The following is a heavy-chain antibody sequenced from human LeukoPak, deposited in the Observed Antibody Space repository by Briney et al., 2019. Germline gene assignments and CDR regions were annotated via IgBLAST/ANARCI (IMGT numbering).Heavy chain of an antibody. CDR2: ISSRGDTI. D-gene: IGHD2/OR15-2a*01. J-gene: IGHJ4*02. CDR1: GVPFSDNF. CDR3: ARGGYGWTFNQ. V-gene: IGHV3-11*01. Sequence: PGGSLRLSCTASGVPFSDNFMGWLRQAPGKGLEWVSYISSRGDTIHYSDAVKGRFSISRDNPKRSLYLQMNRLRIDDTAVYYCARGGYGWTFNQWGQGTLVSVSS.